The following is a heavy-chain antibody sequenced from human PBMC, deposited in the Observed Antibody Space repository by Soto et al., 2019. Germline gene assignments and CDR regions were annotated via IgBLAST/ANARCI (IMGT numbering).Heavy chain of an antibody. V-gene: IGHV4-59*01. D-gene: IGHD4-17*01. CDR3: ARAYGDYAKGSWSLPDY. J-gene: IGHJ4*02. CDR2: IYYSGST. Sequence: SETLSLTCTVSGGSISSYYWGWIRQPPGKGLEWIGYIYYSGSTNYNPSLKSRVTISVDTSKNQFSLKLSSVTAADTAVYYCARAYGDYAKGSWSLPDYWGQGTLVTVSS. CDR1: GGSISSYY.